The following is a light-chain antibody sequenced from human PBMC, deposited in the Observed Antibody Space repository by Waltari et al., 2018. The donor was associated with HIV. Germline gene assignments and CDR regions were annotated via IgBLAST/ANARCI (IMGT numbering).Light chain of an antibody. CDR2: EAF. CDR1: QSISNW. CDR3: QQYNDHLYT. J-gene: IGKJ2*01. V-gene: IGKV1-5*03. Sequence: DIQMTQSPSTVSASVGDRVTITCRASQSISNWLAWYQHTPGKAPKLLIYEAFILESGVPSRFSGSGSGTEFTLTISSLQPDDFAAYYCQQYNDHLYTFGQGTKLEI.